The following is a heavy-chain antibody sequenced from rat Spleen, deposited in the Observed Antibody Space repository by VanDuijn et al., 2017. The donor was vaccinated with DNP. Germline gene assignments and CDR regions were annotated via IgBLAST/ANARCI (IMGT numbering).Heavy chain of an antibody. J-gene: IGHJ2*01. CDR3: TYNNYY. CDR1: GFSLTSYN. D-gene: IGHD1-10*01. Sequence: QVQLKESGPGLVQPSQTLSLTCTVSGFSLTSYNVHWVRQPPGKGLEWMGVMWSGGSTDYNSALKSRLSISRDTSKSQVFLKMNSLQTDDTAIYFCTYNNYYWGQGLMVTVSS. CDR2: MWSGGST. V-gene: IGHV2-45*01.